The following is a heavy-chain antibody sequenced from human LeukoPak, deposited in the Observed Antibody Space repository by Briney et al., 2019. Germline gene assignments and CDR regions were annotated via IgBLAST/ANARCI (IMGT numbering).Heavy chain of an antibody. Sequence: GSSVKVSCKASGYTFTGYYMHGVRQAPGQGLEWMGWINPNSGGTNYAQNLQGRVTMTRDTSISTDYMELSRLRSEDTDVYYCARDFLELVHYYYYGMDVWGQGTTVTVSS. J-gene: IGHJ6*02. CDR3: ARDFLELVHYYYYGMDV. CDR1: GYTFTGYY. CDR2: INPNSGGT. D-gene: IGHD3-3*01. V-gene: IGHV1-2*02.